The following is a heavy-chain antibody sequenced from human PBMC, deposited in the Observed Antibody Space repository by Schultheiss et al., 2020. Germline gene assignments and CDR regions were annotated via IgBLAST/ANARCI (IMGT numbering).Heavy chain of an antibody. D-gene: IGHD3-3*01. V-gene: IGHV3-15*01. J-gene: IGHJ4*02. Sequence: GGSLRLSCAASGFTFSSYAMSWVRQAPGKGLEWVGRIKSKTDGGTTDYAAPVKGRFTISRDDSKNTLYLQMNSLKTEDTAVYYCTTDFWSGYYLDYWGQGTLVTVSS. CDR3: TTDFWSGYYLDY. CDR2: IKSKTDGGTT. CDR1: GFTFSSYA.